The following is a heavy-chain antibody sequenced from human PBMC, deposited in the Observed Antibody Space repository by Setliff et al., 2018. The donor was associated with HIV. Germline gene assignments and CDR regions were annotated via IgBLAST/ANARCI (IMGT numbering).Heavy chain of an antibody. D-gene: IGHD4-17*01. J-gene: IGHJ4*02. CDR3: ARDDYLDGR. V-gene: IGHV3-7*03. CDR1: GFRFTSYW. Sequence: LRLSFTASGFRFTSYWMAWVRQAPEKGLEWVADINGAGSEKQYVDSVKGRFTIARDNAKNSVYLQMDSLKVEDTAVYYCARDDYLDGRWGQGTLVTVSS. CDR2: INGAGSEK.